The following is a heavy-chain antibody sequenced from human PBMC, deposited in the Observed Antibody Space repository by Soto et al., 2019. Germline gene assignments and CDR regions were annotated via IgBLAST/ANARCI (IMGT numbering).Heavy chain of an antibody. D-gene: IGHD3-10*01. CDR2: ISGSGGST. CDR3: AKAPYGSGSRLSWFDP. V-gene: IGHV3-23*01. J-gene: IGHJ5*02. Sequence: GGSLRLSCAASGFTFSSYAMSWVRQAPGKGLEWVSAISGSGGSTYYADSVKGRFTISRDNSKNTLYLQMNSLRAEDTAVYYCAKAPYGSGSRLSWFDPWGQGTLVTVSS. CDR1: GFTFSSYA.